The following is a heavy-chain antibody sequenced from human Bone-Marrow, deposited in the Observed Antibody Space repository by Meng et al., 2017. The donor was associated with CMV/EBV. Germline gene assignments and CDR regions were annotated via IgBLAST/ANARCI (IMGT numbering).Heavy chain of an antibody. CDR2: ISSSSSYI. CDR3: ARGIVGAHDAFDI. Sequence: GESLKISCAASGFTFSSYSMNWVRQAPGKGLEWVSSISSSSSYIYYADSVKGRFTISRDNAKNSLYLQMNSLRAEDTAVYYCARGIVGAHDAFDIWGQGTMVTV. J-gene: IGHJ3*02. CDR1: GFTFSSYS. V-gene: IGHV3-21*01. D-gene: IGHD1-26*01.